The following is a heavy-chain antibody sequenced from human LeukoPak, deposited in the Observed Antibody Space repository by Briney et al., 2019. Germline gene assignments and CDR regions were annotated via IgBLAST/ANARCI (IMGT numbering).Heavy chain of an antibody. D-gene: IGHD5-18*01. CDR2: IYHSGST. CDR1: GGSISSGGYY. CDR3: ARLTAVDVFDI. J-gene: IGHJ3*02. V-gene: IGHV4-30-2*01. Sequence: PSQTLSLTCTVSGGSISSGGYYWSWIRQPPGKGLEWIGYIYHSGSTYYNPSLKSRVTISVDTSKNQLSLKLSSVTAADTAVYYCARLTAVDVFDIWGQGTMVTVSS.